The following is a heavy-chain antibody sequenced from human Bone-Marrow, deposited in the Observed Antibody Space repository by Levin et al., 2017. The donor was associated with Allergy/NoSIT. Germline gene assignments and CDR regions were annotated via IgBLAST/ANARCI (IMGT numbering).Heavy chain of an antibody. V-gene: IGHV3-30*18. J-gene: IGHJ4*02. D-gene: IGHD1-26*01. Sequence: PGGSLRLSCVGSGFNFSSYGMHWVRQAPGKGLEWVGVISYDGSHTLYGDSVKGRLTISRDNAKNSLSLQINSLRSEDTAIYYCANHYQDSGPDYWGQGTLVTVSS. CDR3: ANHYQDSGPDY. CDR1: GFNFSSYG. CDR2: ISYDGSHT.